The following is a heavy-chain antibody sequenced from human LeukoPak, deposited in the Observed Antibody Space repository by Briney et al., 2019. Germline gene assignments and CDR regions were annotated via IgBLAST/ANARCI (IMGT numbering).Heavy chain of an antibody. D-gene: IGHD3-10*01. Sequence: GVSLGLSCTASGFTFSTYTMHWVRQAPGKGLEWVAVISYDGSNIYYTDSVKGRFTIPRDNSKSTLYLQMNSLRAEDTAVYYCVCYGPGSYSTAGWGQGTLVTVSS. V-gene: IGHV3-30*04. J-gene: IGHJ4*02. CDR2: ISYDGSNI. CDR3: VCYGPGSYSTAG. CDR1: GFTFSTYT.